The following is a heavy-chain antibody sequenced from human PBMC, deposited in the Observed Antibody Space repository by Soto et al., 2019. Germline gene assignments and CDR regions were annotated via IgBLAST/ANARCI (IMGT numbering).Heavy chain of an antibody. D-gene: IGHD2-15*01. CDR2: INPDNGNT. Sequence: ASVNVPCKAAGYTFTRYTMNWVRQAPGQRLEWMGWINPDNGNTKSSQKFQDRVIITRDTSASTAYMDLSSLRSEDTAVYYCARGIATGQLDPWGQGTLVTVSS. CDR1: GYTFTRYT. V-gene: IGHV1-3*01. J-gene: IGHJ5*02. CDR3: ARGIATGQLDP.